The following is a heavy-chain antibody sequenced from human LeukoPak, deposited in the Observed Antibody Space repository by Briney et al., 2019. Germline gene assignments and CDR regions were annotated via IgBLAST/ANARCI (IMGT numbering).Heavy chain of an antibody. J-gene: IGHJ5*02. V-gene: IGHV4-59*01. CDR1: GGSISSYY. D-gene: IGHD3-22*01. CDR3: ARDPGDYYDSRGYFWFDP. Sequence: NSSETLSLTCTVSGGSISSYYWSWIRQPPWKGLEWIGYIYYSGSTNYNPSLKSRVTISVDTSKNQFSLKLSSVTAADTAVYYCARDPGDYYDSRGYFWFDPWGQGTLVTVSS. CDR2: IYYSGST.